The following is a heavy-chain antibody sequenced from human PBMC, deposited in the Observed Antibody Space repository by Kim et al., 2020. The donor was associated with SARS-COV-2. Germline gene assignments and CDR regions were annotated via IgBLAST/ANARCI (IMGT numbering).Heavy chain of an antibody. V-gene: IGHV3-21*01. CDR1: GFTFSSYS. CDR3: ARVGRGSYCSSTSCPKNGDY. Sequence: GGSLRLSCAASGFTFSSYSMNWVRQAPGKGLEWVSSISSSSSYIYYADSVKGRFTISRDNAKNSLYLQMNSLRAEDTAVYYCARVGRGSYCSSTSCPKNGDYWGQGTLVTVSS. J-gene: IGHJ4*02. CDR2: ISSSSSYI. D-gene: IGHD2-2*01.